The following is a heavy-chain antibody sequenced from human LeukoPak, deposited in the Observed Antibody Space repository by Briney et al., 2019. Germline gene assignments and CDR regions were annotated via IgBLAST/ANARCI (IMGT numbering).Heavy chain of an antibody. Sequence: GGSLRLSCAASGLTVNNNYMNWVRQAPGKGLEWVSSISSSSSYIYYADSVKGRFTISRDNAKNSLYLQMNSLRAEDTAVYYCARGLTGSRKFDYWGQGTLVTVSS. J-gene: IGHJ4*02. CDR1: GLTVNNNY. CDR2: ISSSSSYI. CDR3: ARGLTGSRKFDY. V-gene: IGHV3-21*01. D-gene: IGHD3-9*01.